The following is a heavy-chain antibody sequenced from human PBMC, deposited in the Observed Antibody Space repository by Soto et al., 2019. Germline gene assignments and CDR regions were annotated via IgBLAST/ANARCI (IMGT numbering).Heavy chain of an antibody. Sequence: QVQLQQWGAGLLKPSETLSLTCAVYGGSFSGYYWSWIRQPPGKGLEWIGEINHSGSTNYNPSLKSRVTISVDTSKNHFSLKLSSVTAADTAVYYCARGRGRYCSSTSCYPWYWFDPWGQGTLVTVSS. D-gene: IGHD2-2*01. CDR3: ARGRGRYCSSTSCYPWYWFDP. CDR1: GGSFSGYY. CDR2: INHSGST. J-gene: IGHJ5*02. V-gene: IGHV4-34*01.